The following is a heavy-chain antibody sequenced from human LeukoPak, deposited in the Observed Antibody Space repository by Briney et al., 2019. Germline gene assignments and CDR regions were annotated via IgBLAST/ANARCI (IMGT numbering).Heavy chain of an antibody. CDR3: AKWAYSDFHY. CDR1: GFTFSSYW. D-gene: IGHD1-26*01. J-gene: IGHJ4*02. V-gene: IGHV3-30*18. Sequence: GGSLRLSCAASGFTFSSYWMSWVRQAPGKGLEWVAVISYDGSDKYYADSVKGRFTISRDNSKDTLYLQMNSLRAEETAVYYCAKWAYSDFHYWGQGTLVTVSS. CDR2: ISYDGSDK.